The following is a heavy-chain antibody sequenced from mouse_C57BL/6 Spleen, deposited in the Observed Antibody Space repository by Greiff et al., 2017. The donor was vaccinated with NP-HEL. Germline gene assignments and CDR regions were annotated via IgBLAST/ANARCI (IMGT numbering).Heavy chain of an antibody. V-gene: IGHV1-26*01. CDR2: INPNNGGT. Sequence: EVQLQQSGPELVKPGASVKISCKASGYTFTDYYMNWVKQSHGKSLEWIGDINPNNGGTSYNQKFKGKATLTVDKSSSTAYMELRSLTSEDSAVYYCASGGLTGTEAMDYWGQGTSVTVSS. CDR3: ASGGLTGTEAMDY. D-gene: IGHD4-1*01. J-gene: IGHJ4*01. CDR1: GYTFTDYY.